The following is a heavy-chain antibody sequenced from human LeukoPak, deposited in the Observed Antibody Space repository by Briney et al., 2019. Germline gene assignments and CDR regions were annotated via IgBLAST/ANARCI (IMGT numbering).Heavy chain of an antibody. CDR2: ISSSGDYI. Sequence: GGSLRLSCAASGFTFSSYTLNWVRQAPGKGVEWVSSISSSGDYIYYADSMKGRFTISRDNAKNSLYLQMNSLRGEDTAVYYCARGTMVTVNFDYWGQGTLVTVSS. CDR1: GFTFSSYT. CDR3: ARGTMVTVNFDY. J-gene: IGHJ4*02. D-gene: IGHD4-11*01. V-gene: IGHV3-21*01.